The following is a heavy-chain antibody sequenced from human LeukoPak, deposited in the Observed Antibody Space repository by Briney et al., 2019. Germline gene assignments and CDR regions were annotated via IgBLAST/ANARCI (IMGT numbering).Heavy chain of an antibody. J-gene: IGHJ4*02. V-gene: IGHV1-69*13. CDR2: TIPIFGTA. CDR3: AVGYYDFWSGQKNDLRPSFDY. D-gene: IGHD3-3*01. Sequence: SVKVSCKASGGTFSSYAISWVRQAPGQGLEWMGGTIPIFGTANYAQKFQGRVTITADESTSTAYMELSSLRSEDTAVYYCAVGYYDFWSGQKNDLRPSFDYWGQGTLVTVSS. CDR1: GGTFSSYA.